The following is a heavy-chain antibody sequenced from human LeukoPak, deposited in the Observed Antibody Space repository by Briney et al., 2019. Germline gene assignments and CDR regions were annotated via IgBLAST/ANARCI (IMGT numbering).Heavy chain of an antibody. J-gene: IGHJ5*02. D-gene: IGHD6-19*01. V-gene: IGHV4-39*07. CDR3: ARDRRYSSGWGSNWFDP. CDR2: IYYSGST. Sequence: PSETLSLTCTVSGGSISSSSYYWGWIRQPPGTGLEWIGSIYYSGSTYYNPSLKSRVTISVDTSKNQFSLKLSSVTAADTAVYYCARDRRYSSGWGSNWFDPWGQGTLVTVSS. CDR1: GGSISSSSYY.